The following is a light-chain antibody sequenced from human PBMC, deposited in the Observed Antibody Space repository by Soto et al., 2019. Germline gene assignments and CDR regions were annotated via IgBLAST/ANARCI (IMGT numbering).Light chain of an antibody. J-gene: IGKJ5*01. CDR3: QQFNIYPIT. V-gene: IGKV1-13*02. CDR2: DVS. Sequence: AIQVTQSPSSLSASVGDRVTITCRASQDIRGALAWYQQKPGKAPKLLIYDVSTVQSGVPSRFSGHGSGTEFTLTITRLQPEDFATYYCQQFNIYPITFGQGTRLDI. CDR1: QDIRGA.